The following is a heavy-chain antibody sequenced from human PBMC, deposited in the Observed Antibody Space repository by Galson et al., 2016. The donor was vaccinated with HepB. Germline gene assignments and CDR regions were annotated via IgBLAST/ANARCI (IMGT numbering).Heavy chain of an antibody. Sequence: SLRLSCAASGFISSDHYMDWVRQAPGKGLEWIGRSRNKANSYSTEYAASVKGRFTISRDDSKNSLYLQMNSLKIDDAAVYYCTRWGASSKYAMDVWGQGTTVTVSS. V-gene: IGHV3-72*01. CDR1: GFISSDHY. J-gene: IGHJ6*02. D-gene: IGHD2-2*01. CDR2: SRNKANSYST. CDR3: TRWGASSKYAMDV.